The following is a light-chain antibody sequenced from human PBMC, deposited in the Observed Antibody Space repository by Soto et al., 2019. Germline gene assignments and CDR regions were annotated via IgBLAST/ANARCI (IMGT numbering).Light chain of an antibody. CDR1: SGHSNYA. CDR2: INSDGSH. Sequence: QLVLTQSPSASASLGASVKVTCTLSSGHSNYAIAWHQQQPEKGPRYLMKINSDGSHSKGDGIPDRFSGSRSGAERYLTISSLQSEDEADYYCQTWGTGIQVFGGGTQLTVL. V-gene: IGLV4-69*01. CDR3: QTWGTGIQV. J-gene: IGLJ2*01.